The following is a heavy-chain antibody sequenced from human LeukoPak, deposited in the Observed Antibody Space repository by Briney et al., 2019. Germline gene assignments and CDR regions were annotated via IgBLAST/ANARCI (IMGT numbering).Heavy chain of an antibody. V-gene: IGHV4-39*07. D-gene: IGHD2-2*03. J-gene: IGHJ4*02. Sequence: NPSETLSLTCTVSGGSISSSSYYWGWIRQPPGKGLEWIGSIYYSGSTYYNPSLKSRVTISVDTSKNQFSLKMNSVTAADTAIYYCAVMDPPSDYWGQGTLVTVSS. CDR3: AVMDPPSDY. CDR1: GGSISSSSYY. CDR2: IYYSGST.